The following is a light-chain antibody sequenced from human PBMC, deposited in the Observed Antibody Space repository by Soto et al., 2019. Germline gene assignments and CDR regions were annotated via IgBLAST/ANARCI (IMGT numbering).Light chain of an antibody. Sequence: EIVLMQSPGTLSLSPGERATLSCRASQSVSSSYLAWYQQKPGQAPRLLIYGASSRATGIPDRFSGSGSGTDFTLTISRLEPEDFAVYYCQQYGSSPPQTFGQGTKVDIK. J-gene: IGKJ1*01. V-gene: IGKV3-20*01. CDR3: QQYGSSPPQT. CDR2: GAS. CDR1: QSVSSSY.